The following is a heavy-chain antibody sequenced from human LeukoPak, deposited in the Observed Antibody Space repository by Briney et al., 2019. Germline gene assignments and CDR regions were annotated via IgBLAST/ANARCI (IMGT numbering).Heavy chain of an antibody. V-gene: IGHV5-51*01. CDR3: ARQSVVGSGSYMDV. J-gene: IGHJ6*02. CDR2: IYPGDSDT. CDR1: GSSFTSYW. D-gene: IGHD3-10*01. Sequence: GASLKFSRKGSGSSFTSYWIGWVRQLLGKGLGWMGIIYPGDSDTRYSPSFQGQVTISADKAISTAYLQWSSLKASDTAMYYCARQSVVGSGSYMDVWGQGTTVTVSS.